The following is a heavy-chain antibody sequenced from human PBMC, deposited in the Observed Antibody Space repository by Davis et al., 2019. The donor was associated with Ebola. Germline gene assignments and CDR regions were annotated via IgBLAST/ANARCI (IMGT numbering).Heavy chain of an antibody. CDR2: INAGNGNT. CDR1: GYTFTSYA. J-gene: IGHJ3*02. Sequence: AASVKVSCKASGYTFTSYAMHWVRQAPGQRLEWKGWINAGNGNTKYSQKFQGRVTITRDTSASTAYMELSSLRSEDTAVYYCARVNTAMVTAFDIWGQGTMVTVSS. D-gene: IGHD5-18*01. V-gene: IGHV1-3*01. CDR3: ARVNTAMVTAFDI.